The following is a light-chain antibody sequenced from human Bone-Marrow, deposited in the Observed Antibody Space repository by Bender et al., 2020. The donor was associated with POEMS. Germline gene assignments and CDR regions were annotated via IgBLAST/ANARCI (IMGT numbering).Light chain of an antibody. CDR1: SSDVGSYDL. CDR3: SSHAGSRQVV. Sequence: QSALTQPASVSGSPGLSITISCTGTSSDVGSYDLVSWLQQHPGKAPKLIIYEVSKRPSGVPDRFSGSKSGNTASLTVSGLQAEDEADYYCSSHAGSRQVVFGGGTKLTVL. V-gene: IGLV2-14*02. CDR2: EVS. J-gene: IGLJ2*01.